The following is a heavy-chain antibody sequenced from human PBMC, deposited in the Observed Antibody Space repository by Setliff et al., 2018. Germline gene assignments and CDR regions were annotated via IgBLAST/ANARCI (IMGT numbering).Heavy chain of an antibody. CDR3: ARDGNNWNDLDY. CDR2: IIPIFGTA. D-gene: IGHD1-20*01. CDR1: GGTFSSYA. V-gene: IGHV1-69*13. J-gene: IGHJ4*01. Sequence: ASVKVSCKASGGTFSSYAISWVRQAPGQGLEWMGGIIPIFGTANYAQKFQGRVTITADEATSTAYMEQSSLRSEDTAAYYCARDGNNWNDLDYWGHGTLVTVSS.